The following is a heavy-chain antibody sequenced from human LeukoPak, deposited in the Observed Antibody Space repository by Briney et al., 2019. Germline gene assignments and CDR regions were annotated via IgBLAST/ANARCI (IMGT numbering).Heavy chain of an antibody. CDR3: ARGRRGYSGYAHNWFDP. CDR1: GYTFTSYD. J-gene: IGHJ5*02. Sequence: ASVKVSCKASGYTFTSYDINWVRQATGQGLEWMGWMNPNSGNTGYAQKFQGRVTITRNTSISTAYMELSSLRSEDTAVYYCARGRRGYSGYAHNWFDPWGQGTLVTVSS. V-gene: IGHV1-8*03. CDR2: MNPNSGNT. D-gene: IGHD5-12*01.